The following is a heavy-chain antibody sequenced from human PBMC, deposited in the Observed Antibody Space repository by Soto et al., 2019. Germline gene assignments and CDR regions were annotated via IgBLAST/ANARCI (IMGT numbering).Heavy chain of an antibody. Sequence: QVQLQQWGAGLLKPSETLSLTCAVYGGSFSGYYWSWIRQPPGKGLEWIGEINHSGSTNYNPSLKSRVTISVDTSKNQFSLKLSSVTAADTAVYYCARASLGFWNYGERPNSNWFDPWGQGTLVTVSS. D-gene: IGHD1-7*01. CDR2: INHSGST. CDR3: ARASLGFWNYGERPNSNWFDP. J-gene: IGHJ5*02. V-gene: IGHV4-34*01. CDR1: GGSFSGYY.